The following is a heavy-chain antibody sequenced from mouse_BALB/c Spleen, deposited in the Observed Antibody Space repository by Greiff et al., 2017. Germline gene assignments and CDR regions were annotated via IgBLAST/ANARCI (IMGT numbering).Heavy chain of an antibody. CDR2: ISNGGGST. V-gene: IGHV5-12-2*01. J-gene: IGHJ4*01. CDR1: GFTFSSYT. Sequence: EVKLVESGGGLVQPGGSLKLSCAASGFTFSSYTMSWVRQTPEKRLEWVAYISNGGGSTYYPDTVKGRFTISRDNAKNTLYLQMSSLKSEDTAMYYCARHVEDYWGQGTSVTVSS. CDR3: ARHVEDY.